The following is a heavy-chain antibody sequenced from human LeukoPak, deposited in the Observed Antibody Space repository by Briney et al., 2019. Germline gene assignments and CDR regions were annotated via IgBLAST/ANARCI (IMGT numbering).Heavy chain of an antibody. D-gene: IGHD3-10*01. CDR1: GFTFSSYW. V-gene: IGHV4-34*01. CDR2: INHCGST. J-gene: IGHJ5*02. CDR3: ARRRNYYGSGSHHNWFDP. Sequence: GSLRLSCAASGFTFSSYWMSWVRQAPGKGLEWVGEINHCGSTNYYPSLKSRVPISVDTSKNQFSLKLSSVTAADTAVYYCARRRNYYGSGSHHNWFDPWGQGTLVTVSS.